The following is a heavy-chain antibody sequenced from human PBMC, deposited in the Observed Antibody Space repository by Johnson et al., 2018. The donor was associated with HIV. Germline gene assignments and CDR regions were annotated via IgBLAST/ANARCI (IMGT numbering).Heavy chain of an antibody. J-gene: IGHJ3*02. D-gene: IGHD2-15*01. CDR2: IKSKTDGATT. CDR1: GFTFNNAW. V-gene: IGHV3-15*01. Sequence: VESGGGLVKPGGSLRLSCAASGFTFNNAWMGWVRQAPGKGLEWVGRIKSKTDGATTDYAAPLKGRFTISRDDSINTVYLQMNSLKSEDMAVYYCTTGDCSGGSCHAFDIWGQGTMVTVSS. CDR3: TTGDCSGGSCHAFDI.